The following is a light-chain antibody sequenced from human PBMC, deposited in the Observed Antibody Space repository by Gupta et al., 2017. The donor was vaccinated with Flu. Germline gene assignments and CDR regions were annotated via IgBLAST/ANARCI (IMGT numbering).Light chain of an antibody. CDR1: RKISSKF. J-gene: IGKJ1*01. CDR2: LVS. V-gene: IGKV3-20*01. CDR3: QHHDTSPGT. Sequence: GTLSLSPGERATLYCRASRKISSKFVAWYQQKPGQAPRLFVYLVSSRAPGVPDRVSGSGSGTDFTLTIDRLEPEDIATYYCQHHDTSPGTFGQGTKVEIK.